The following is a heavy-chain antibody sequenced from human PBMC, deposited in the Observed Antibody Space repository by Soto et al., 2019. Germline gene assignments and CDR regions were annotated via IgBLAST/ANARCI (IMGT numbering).Heavy chain of an antibody. CDR1: GFTFSSYS. CDR3: AREGGLLTGLAP. V-gene: IGHV3-48*02. Sequence: EVQLVESGGGLVQPGGSLRLSCAASGFTFSSYSMNWVRQAPGEGLEWVSYISSSSSTIYYADSVKGRFTISRDNAKNSLYLRMASLREEDTAVYYGAREGGLLTGLAPWGQGTLVTVSS. J-gene: IGHJ5*02. CDR2: ISSSSSTI.